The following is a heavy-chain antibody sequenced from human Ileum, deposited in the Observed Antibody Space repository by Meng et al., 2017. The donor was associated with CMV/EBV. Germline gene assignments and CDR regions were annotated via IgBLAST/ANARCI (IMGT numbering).Heavy chain of an antibody. Sequence: LPRHASGPGPVTPAVTLSPTSTAPGRPTTSLTYNWGWIPQPPWKGLEWSGRVYYSGTTYYNPFLKSRVNMSIDTSKNRFSLKLSSATAADTAVYYCARNVGFYSSQIAYWGQGALVTVSS. CDR2: VYYSGTT. J-gene: IGHJ4*02. CDR3: ARNVGFYSSQIAY. CDR1: GRPTTSLTYN. V-gene: IGHV4-39*07. D-gene: IGHD3-3*01.